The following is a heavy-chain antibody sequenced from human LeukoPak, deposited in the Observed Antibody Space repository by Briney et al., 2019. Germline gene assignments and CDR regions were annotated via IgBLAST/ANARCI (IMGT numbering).Heavy chain of an antibody. CDR1: GFTFSSHW. CDR3: ARDYLFDY. CDR2: INHNGNVN. J-gene: IGHJ4*02. Sequence: GGSLRLSCAASGFTFSSHWMNWARQAPGKGLEWVASINHNGNVNYYVDSVKGRFTISRDNAKNSLYLQMNSLRAEDTAVYYCARDYLFDYWGQGTLVTVSS. D-gene: IGHD3-16*02. V-gene: IGHV3-7*01.